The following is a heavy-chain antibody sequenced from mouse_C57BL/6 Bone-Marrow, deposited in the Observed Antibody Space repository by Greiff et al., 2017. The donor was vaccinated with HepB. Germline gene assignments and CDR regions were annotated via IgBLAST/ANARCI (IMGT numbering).Heavy chain of an antibody. CDR2: INPSTGGT. Sequence: VQLQQSGPELVKPGASVKISCKASGYSFTGYYMNWVKQSPEKSLEWIGEINPSTGGTTYNQKFKAKATLTVDKSSSTAYMQLNSLTSEDSAVYYCARDITTVDDYWGQGTTLTVSS. CDR3: ARDITTVDDY. CDR1: GYSFTGYY. J-gene: IGHJ2*01. V-gene: IGHV1-42*01. D-gene: IGHD1-1*01.